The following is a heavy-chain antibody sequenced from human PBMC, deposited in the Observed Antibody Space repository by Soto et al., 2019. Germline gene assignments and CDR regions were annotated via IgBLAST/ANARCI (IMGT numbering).Heavy chain of an antibody. CDR3: ARASPPGGGSDR. CDR2: TYYRSKWYN. V-gene: IGHV6-1*01. J-gene: IGHJ5*02. CDR1: GGRVSSNVAA. D-gene: IGHD5-12*01. Sequence: LQALLVRGSISGGRVSSNVAASNWIRQSPSSGLEWLGRTYYRSKWYNDYAVSVKSRITINPDTSKNQFSLQLNSVTPEDTAVYYCARASPPGGGSDRWGQGTLVTVPS.